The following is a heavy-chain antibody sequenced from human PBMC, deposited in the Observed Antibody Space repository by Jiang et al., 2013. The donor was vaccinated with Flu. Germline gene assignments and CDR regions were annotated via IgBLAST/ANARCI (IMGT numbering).Heavy chain of an antibody. CDR1: GYTFTVSF. CDR3: ARGSRGELGRTFDY. J-gene: IGHJ4*02. Sequence: GAEVKKPGGSVKVSCKASGYTFTVSFIHWLRLAPGQGLEWMGRINPNSGGISFAPKFQGRVTMTSDTSISTVYMELRGLNHDDTAIYYCARGSRGELGRTFDYWGQGSLVTVSS. CDR2: INPNSGGI. D-gene: IGHD3-10*01. V-gene: IGHV1-2*06.